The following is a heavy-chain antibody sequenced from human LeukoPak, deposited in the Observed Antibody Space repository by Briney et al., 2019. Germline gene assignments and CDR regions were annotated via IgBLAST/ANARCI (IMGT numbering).Heavy chain of an antibody. CDR1: GGSISSNSYY. CDR2: IYYSGST. J-gene: IGHJ4*02. Sequence: SETLSLTCAVSGGSISSNSYYWGWLRQPPGKGLKWIGSIYYSGSTYYNPSLKSRVTISVDTSKNQFSLKLSSVTAADTAVYYCARTRYYYNSRSYGAPYYFDYWGQGTLVTVSS. CDR3: ARTRYYYNSRSYGAPYYFDY. D-gene: IGHD3-10*01. V-gene: IGHV4-39*01.